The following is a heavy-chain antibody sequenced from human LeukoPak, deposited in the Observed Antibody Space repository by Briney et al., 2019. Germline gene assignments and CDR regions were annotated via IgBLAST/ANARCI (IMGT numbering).Heavy chain of an antibody. J-gene: IGHJ4*02. V-gene: IGHV3-9*01. CDR2: ISWNSGYI. CDR1: GFTFDNYA. D-gene: IGHD6-19*01. CDR3: AKVRGTYSSGYFVGY. Sequence: GGSLRLSCAASGFTFDNYAMHCVRQAPGKGLEWLSIISWNSGYIGYADSVKGRFTISRDNAKKSLDLQMNSLRAEDTAFYYCAKVRGTYSSGYFVGYCGQGTLVTVSS.